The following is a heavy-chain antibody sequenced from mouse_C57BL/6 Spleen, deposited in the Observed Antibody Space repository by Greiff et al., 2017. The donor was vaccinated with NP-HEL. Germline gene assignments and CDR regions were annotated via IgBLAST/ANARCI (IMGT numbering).Heavy chain of an antibody. Sequence: EVQLQQSGPELVKPGASVKISCKASGYTFTDYYMNWVKQSHGKSLEWIGDINPNNGGTSYNQKFKGKATLTVDKSSSTAYMELRSLTSEDSAVYYCAFTTVVPYYAMDYWGQGTSVTVSS. J-gene: IGHJ4*01. CDR2: INPNNGGT. V-gene: IGHV1-26*01. CDR3: AFTTVVPYYAMDY. D-gene: IGHD1-1*01. CDR1: GYTFTDYY.